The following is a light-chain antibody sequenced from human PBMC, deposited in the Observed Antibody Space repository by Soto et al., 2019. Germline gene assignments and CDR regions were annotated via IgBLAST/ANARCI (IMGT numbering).Light chain of an antibody. CDR1: QSIRRW. J-gene: IGKJ5*01. Sequence: DIQMTQSPSMLSASVGDRVTIACRASQSIRRWLAWYQQKPGKAPKLLIFDASTLESGVPSRFSGRGSETEFTLTISSLQPDDFATYYCQQYNSFPLTFGQGTRLEIK. CDR2: DAS. CDR3: QQYNSFPLT. V-gene: IGKV1-5*01.